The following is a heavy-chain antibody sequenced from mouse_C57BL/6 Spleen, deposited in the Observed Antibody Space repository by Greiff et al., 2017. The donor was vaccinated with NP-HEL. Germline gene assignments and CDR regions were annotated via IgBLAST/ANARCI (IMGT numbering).Heavy chain of an antibody. J-gene: IGHJ2*01. Sequence: EVQLQQSGAELVRPGASVKLSCTASGFNIKDDYMHWVKQRPEQGLEWIGWIDPENGDTEYASKFQGTATITADTSSNTAYRQLSSLTSEDTAVYYCTTAGATVAKGGFDYWGQGTTLTVSS. CDR3: TTAGATVAKGGFDY. V-gene: IGHV14-4*01. CDR2: IDPENGDT. D-gene: IGHD1-1*01. CDR1: GFNIKDDY.